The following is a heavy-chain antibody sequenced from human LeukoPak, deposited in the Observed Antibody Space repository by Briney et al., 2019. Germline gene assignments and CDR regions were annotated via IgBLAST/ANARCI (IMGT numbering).Heavy chain of an antibody. Sequence: PSETLSLTCTVSGGSINISDYYWGWIRQPPGKGLEWIGSMHCSGSTYYNPSLKSRVTISVDTSKNQFSLKVSSVTAADAAVYYCARRGTIDSGRPWNWGQGTLVTVSS. V-gene: IGHV4-39*01. CDR3: ARRGTIDSGRPWN. CDR1: GGSINISDYY. J-gene: IGHJ4*02. CDR2: MHCSGST. D-gene: IGHD1-26*01.